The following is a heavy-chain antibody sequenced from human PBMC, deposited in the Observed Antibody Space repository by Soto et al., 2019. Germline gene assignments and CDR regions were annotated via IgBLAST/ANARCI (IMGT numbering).Heavy chain of an antibody. V-gene: IGHV3-49*03. CDR3: TRYTYTSRYSYFGMDV. D-gene: IGHD2-2*01. CDR1: FTFGDYA. Sequence: FTFGDYAISWSRQAPGKGLEWVGVIRSKAYGETTDYAASVKGRFTILRDNSKSIAYLQLNSLQSDDTGVYYCTRYTYTSRYSYFGMDVWGHGTTVTVSS. CDR2: IRSKAYGETT. J-gene: IGHJ6*02.